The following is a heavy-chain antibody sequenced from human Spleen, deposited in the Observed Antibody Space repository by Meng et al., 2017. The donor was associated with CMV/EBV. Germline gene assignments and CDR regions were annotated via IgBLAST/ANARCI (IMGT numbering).Heavy chain of an antibody. V-gene: IGHV3-30*02. CDR1: GFPFSGYW. CDR2: IRYDGNNK. J-gene: IGHJ4*02. D-gene: IGHD3-9*01. Sequence: GGSLRLSCATSGFPFSGYWMHWVRQAPGKGLEWVTFIRYDGNNKYYADSVKGRFTISRDNSKNTLYLQMNSLRAEDTAVYYCAKEYFGADYWGQGTLVTVSS. CDR3: AKEYFGADY.